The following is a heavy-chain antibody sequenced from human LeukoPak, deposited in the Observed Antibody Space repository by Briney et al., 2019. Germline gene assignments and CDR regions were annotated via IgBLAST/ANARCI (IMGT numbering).Heavy chain of an antibody. CDR2: IYHSGST. V-gene: IGHV4-38-2*01. Sequence: SETLSLTCAVSGYSISSGYYLGWIRQPPGKGLEWIGSIYHSGSTYYNPSLKSRVTISVDTSKNQFSLKLSSVTAADTAVYYCARQGGAYYYDSSGYRDYWGQGTLVTVSS. J-gene: IGHJ4*02. CDR1: GYSISSGYY. CDR3: ARQGGAYYYDSSGYRDY. D-gene: IGHD3-22*01.